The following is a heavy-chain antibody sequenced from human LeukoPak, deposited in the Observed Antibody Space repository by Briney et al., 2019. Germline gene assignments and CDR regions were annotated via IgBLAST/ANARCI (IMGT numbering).Heavy chain of an antibody. D-gene: IGHD4-11*01. CDR2: ISGSTGNR. CDR1: GYTFTSYG. V-gene: IGHV1-18*01. J-gene: IGHJ6*03. Sequence: ASVKLSCKASGYTFTSYGINWVRQAPGQGLEGMGWISGSTGNRKYEQKIQGRVTLTTDTSTRTAYMELRSLRSDDTAVYYCARGTVGGNDYYMDVWGKGTTVTVSS. CDR3: ARGTVGGNDYYMDV.